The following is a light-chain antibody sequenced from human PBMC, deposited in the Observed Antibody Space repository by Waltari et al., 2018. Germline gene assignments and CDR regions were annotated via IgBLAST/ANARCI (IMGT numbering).Light chain of an antibody. CDR3: QTGGHGTWV. V-gene: IGLV4-69*01. Sequence: QLVVTQSPSASASLGASVKLTCTLSRGHSSNIIAWLQQQPEKGPRYLMTVNSDGSHSRGDEIPDRVSGASSGAERHRTISSLQAEDEADYYCQTGGHGTWVFGGGTKLTVL. CDR2: VNSDGSH. CDR1: RGHSSNI. J-gene: IGLJ3*02.